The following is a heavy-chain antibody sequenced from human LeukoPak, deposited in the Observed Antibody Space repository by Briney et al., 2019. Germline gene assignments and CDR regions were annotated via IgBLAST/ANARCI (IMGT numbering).Heavy chain of an antibody. Sequence: PSETLSLTCTVSGGSISSGGYYWSWIRQHPGKGQEWIGYIYYSGSTYYNPSLKSRVTISVDTSKNQFSLKLSSVTAADTAVYYCARDRYDSSGYYYVRPYNWFDPWGQGTLVTVSS. V-gene: IGHV4-31*03. CDR3: ARDRYDSSGYYYVRPYNWFDP. CDR1: GGSISSGGYY. J-gene: IGHJ5*02. CDR2: IYYSGST. D-gene: IGHD3-22*01.